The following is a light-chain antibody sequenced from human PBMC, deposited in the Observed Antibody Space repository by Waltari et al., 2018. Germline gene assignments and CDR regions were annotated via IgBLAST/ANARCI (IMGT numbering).Light chain of an antibody. J-gene: IGLJ3*02. CDR2: STS. Sequence: QTVVPQEPSLTVSPGGTVTPTCASSTGAVPSGYYPNWFQQTPGQAPRSLIYSTSNKQSWTPARFSGSLLGGKAALTLSGVQPEDEAEYYCLLYYGGAQHWVFGGGTKLTVL. CDR3: LLYYGGAQHWV. V-gene: IGLV7-43*01. CDR1: TGAVPSGYY.